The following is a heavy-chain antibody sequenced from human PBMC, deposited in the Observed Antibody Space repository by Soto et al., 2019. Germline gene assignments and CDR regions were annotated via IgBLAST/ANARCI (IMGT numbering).Heavy chain of an antibody. CDR3: ARGRGYCSGGSCYSNWFDP. Sequence: SETLSLTCAVYGESFSGYYWSWIRQPPGKGLEWIGEINHSGSTNYNPSLKSRVTISVDTSKNQFSLKLSSVTAADTAVYYCARGRGYCSGGSCYSNWFDPWGQGALVTVSS. V-gene: IGHV4-34*01. D-gene: IGHD2-15*01. J-gene: IGHJ5*02. CDR2: INHSGST. CDR1: GESFSGYY.